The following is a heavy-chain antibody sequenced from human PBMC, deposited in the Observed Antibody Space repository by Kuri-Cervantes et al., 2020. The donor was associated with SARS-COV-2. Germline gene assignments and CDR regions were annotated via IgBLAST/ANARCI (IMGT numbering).Heavy chain of an antibody. V-gene: IGHV3-7*01. J-gene: IGHJ3*02. Sequence: ETLSLTCAASGFTFSSYAMHWVRQAPGKGLEWVANIKQDGSEKYYVDSVKGRFTISRDNAKNSLYLQMNSLRAEDTAVYYCAREFRSFTMIVADAFDIWGQGTMVTVSS. CDR3: AREFRSFTMIVADAFDI. CDR1: GFTFSSYA. CDR2: IKQDGSEK. D-gene: IGHD3-22*01.